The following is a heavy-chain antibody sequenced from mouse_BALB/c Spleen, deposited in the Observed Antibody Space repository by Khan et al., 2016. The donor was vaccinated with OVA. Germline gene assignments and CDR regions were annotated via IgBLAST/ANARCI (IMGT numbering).Heavy chain of an antibody. J-gene: IGHJ4*01. CDR1: GFNIKDTY. Sequence: EVKLQESGAELVKPGASVKLSCTASGFNIKDTYMHWVKQRPEQGLEWIGRIDPANGNTKYDPKFQGKATITADTSSNTAYLQLSSLTSEDTAVDYCARHGYYYYAMDYWGQGTSVTVSS. V-gene: IGHV14-3*02. CDR3: ARHGYYYYAMDY. CDR2: IDPANGNT. D-gene: IGHD2-3*01.